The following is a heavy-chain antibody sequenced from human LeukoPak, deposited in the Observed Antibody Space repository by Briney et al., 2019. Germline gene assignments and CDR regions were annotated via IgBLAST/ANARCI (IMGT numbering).Heavy chain of an antibody. V-gene: IGHV4-59*08. D-gene: IGHD3-22*01. CDR1: GSISGFY. Sequence: SETLSLTCTVSGSISGFYWSWIRQSPGRGLEWIGYIYYTGSTSYNPALNSRVTISLDTSKSHFSLRLSSVTAADTAVYYCARGLRDEERHYGYYYMDVWGKGTTVTVSS. J-gene: IGHJ6*03. CDR3: ARGLRDEERHYGYYYMDV. CDR2: IYYTGST.